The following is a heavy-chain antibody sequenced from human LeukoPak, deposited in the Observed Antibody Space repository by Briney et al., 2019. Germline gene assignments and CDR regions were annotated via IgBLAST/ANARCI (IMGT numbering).Heavy chain of an antibody. CDR3: AGGDYVNY. CDR2: ISYDGSNK. J-gene: IGHJ4*02. CDR1: GFTFSSYA. D-gene: IGHD4-17*01. Sequence: GGSLRLSCAASGFTFSSYAMHWVRQAPGKGLEWVAVISYDGSNKYYADSVKGRFTISRDNSKNTLYLQMNSLRAEDTAVYYCAGGDYVNYGGQGTLVTVSS. V-gene: IGHV3-30-3*01.